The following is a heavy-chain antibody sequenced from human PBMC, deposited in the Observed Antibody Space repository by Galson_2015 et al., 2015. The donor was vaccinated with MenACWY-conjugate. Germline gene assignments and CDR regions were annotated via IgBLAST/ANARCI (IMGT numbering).Heavy chain of an antibody. J-gene: IGHJ4*01. CDR1: GFTFSSYS. CDR2: ITSSSTTM. CDR3: ARDREDYEHVWGTYRPHYFDY. D-gene: IGHD3-16*02. V-gene: IGHV3-48*02. Sequence: SLRLSCAASGFTFSSYSMNWVRQAPGKGLEWVSYITSSSTTMYYADSVKGRFTISRDNAKNSLYLQMNSLRDEDTAVYYCARDREDYEHVWGTYRPHYFDYWGRGTLLTVSS.